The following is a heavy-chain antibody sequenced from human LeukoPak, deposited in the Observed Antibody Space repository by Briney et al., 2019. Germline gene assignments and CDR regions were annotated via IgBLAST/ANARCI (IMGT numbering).Heavy chain of an antibody. CDR2: ISGSGGST. Sequence: GGSLRLSCAASGFTFSSYAMSRVRQAPGKGLEWVSAISGSGGSTYYADSVKGRFTISRDNSKNTLYLQMNSLRAEDTAVYYCAKDRIWGYYYGSGSYSFDYWGQGTLVTVSS. J-gene: IGHJ4*02. CDR1: GFTFSSYA. D-gene: IGHD3-10*01. CDR3: AKDRIWGYYYGSGSYSFDY. V-gene: IGHV3-23*01.